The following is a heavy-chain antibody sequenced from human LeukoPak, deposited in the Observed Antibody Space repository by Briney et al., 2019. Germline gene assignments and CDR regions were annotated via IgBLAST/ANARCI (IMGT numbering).Heavy chain of an antibody. J-gene: IGHJ4*02. Sequence: SETLSPTCTVSGGSISSGDYYWSWIRQPPGKGLEWIGYIYYSGSTYYNPSLKSRVTISVDTSKNQFSLKLSSVTAADTAVYYCARVPRRVDYRLDYWGQGTLVTVSS. CDR3: ARVPRRVDYRLDY. V-gene: IGHV4-30-4*08. CDR2: IYYSGST. D-gene: IGHD3-16*01. CDR1: GGSISSGDYY.